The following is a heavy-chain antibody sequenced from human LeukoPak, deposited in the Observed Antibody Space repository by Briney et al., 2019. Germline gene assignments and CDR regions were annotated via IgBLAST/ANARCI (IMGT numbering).Heavy chain of an antibody. V-gene: IGHV1-8*01. D-gene: IGHD3-22*01. CDR1: GYTFTSYD. J-gene: IGHJ4*02. CDR2: MNPNSGNT. Sequence: GASVKVSCKASGYTFTSYDINRVRQATGQGLEWMGWMNPNSGNTGYAQKFQGRATMTRNTSISTAYMELSSLRSEDTAVYYCARGLGDYYDTSDYYYAVPAHWGQGTLVTVSS. CDR3: ARGLGDYYDTSDYYYAVPAH.